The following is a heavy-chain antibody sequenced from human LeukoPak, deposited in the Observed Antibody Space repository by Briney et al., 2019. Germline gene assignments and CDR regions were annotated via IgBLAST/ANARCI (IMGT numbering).Heavy chain of an antibody. J-gene: IGHJ5*02. Sequence: PSETLSLTCTVSGGSISSYYWSWIRQPPGKGLEWIGCIYDSGSTKNNPSLKSRVTISVDTSKKQLSLKLSSVTAADTAVYYCARGEVGATTPLDPWGQGTLVTVSS. V-gene: IGHV4-59*01. CDR3: ARGEVGATTPLDP. CDR2: IYDSGST. D-gene: IGHD1-26*01. CDR1: GGSISSYY.